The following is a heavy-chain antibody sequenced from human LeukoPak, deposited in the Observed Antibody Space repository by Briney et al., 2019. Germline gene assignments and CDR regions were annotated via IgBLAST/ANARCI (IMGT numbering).Heavy chain of an antibody. CDR3: AKERYSSSWYVNDAFDI. CDR2: ISWNSGSI. D-gene: IGHD6-13*01. Sequence: GGSLRLSCAASGFTFDDYAMHWVRQAPGKGLEWVSGISWNSGSIGYGDSVKGRFTISRDNAKNSLYLQMNSLRAEDTALYYCAKERYSSSWYVNDAFDIWGQGTMVTVSS. V-gene: IGHV3-9*01. J-gene: IGHJ3*02. CDR1: GFTFDDYA.